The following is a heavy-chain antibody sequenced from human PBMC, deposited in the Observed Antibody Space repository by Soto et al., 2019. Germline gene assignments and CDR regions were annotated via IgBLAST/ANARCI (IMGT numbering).Heavy chain of an antibody. CDR2: TYYRSKWYN. V-gene: IGHV6-1*01. D-gene: IGHD3-22*01. J-gene: IGHJ6*02. CDR1: GDSVSSNSAA. Sequence: PSQTLSLTCAISGDSVSSNSAAWNWIRQSPSRGLEWLGRTYYRSKWYNDYAVSVKSRITINPDTSKNQFSLQLNSVTPEDTAVYYCARVSVVVIPSGGYYYYGMDVWGQGTTVTVS. CDR3: ARVSVVVIPSGGYYYYGMDV.